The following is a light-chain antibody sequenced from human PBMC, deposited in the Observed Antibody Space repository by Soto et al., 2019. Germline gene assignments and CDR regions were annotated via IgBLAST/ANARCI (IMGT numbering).Light chain of an antibody. Sequence: NFMLTQPHSVSESPGKTVTISCTRSSGSIASNYVQWYQQRPGSSPTTVIYGDNQRPSGVPDRFSGSIDSSSNSASLTISGLKTEDEADYYCQSYDSSNPVVFGGGTKLTVL. CDR3: QSYDSSNPVV. CDR1: SGSIASNY. J-gene: IGLJ2*01. CDR2: GDN. V-gene: IGLV6-57*01.